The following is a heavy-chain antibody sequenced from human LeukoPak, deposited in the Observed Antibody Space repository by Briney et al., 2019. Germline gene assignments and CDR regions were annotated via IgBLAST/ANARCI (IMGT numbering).Heavy chain of an antibody. CDR1: GGTFSSYA. D-gene: IGHD3-22*01. CDR2: IIPIFGTA. Sequence: ASVKVSCKASGGTFSSYAISWVRQAPGQGLEWMGGIIPIFGTANYAQKFQGRVTITADESTSTAYMELSSLRSEDTAVYYCASPASSYYDSSGCLDYWGQGTLVTVSS. V-gene: IGHV1-69*13. J-gene: IGHJ4*02. CDR3: ASPASSYYDSSGCLDY.